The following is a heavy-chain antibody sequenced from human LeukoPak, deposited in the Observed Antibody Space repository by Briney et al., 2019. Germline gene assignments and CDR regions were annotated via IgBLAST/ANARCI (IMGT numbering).Heavy chain of an antibody. D-gene: IGHD3-16*02. V-gene: IGHV4-59*01. CDR3: ARVLYGGFTSN. CDR1: GVSISSYY. Sequence: SETLSLTCTVSGVSISSYYWSWIRQPPAKGLEWMGYISYSGSANYNPSLKSRVTISVDTSKNQFSLKLSSVTAADTAVYYCARVLYGGFTSNWGQGALVTVSS. CDR2: ISYSGSA. J-gene: IGHJ4*02.